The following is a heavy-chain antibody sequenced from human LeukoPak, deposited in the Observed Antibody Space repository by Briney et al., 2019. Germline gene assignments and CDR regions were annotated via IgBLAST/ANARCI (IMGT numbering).Heavy chain of an antibody. J-gene: IGHJ4*02. CDR1: GFTFSSYA. Sequence: GGSLRLSCAASGFTFSSYAMSWVRQAPGKGLEWVSAISGSGGSTYYADSVKGRFTISRDNSKNTLYLQMSSLRAEDTAVYYCAKEVYYYGSGSYYNAIDYWGQGTLVTVSS. CDR3: AKEVYYYGSGSYYNAIDY. CDR2: ISGSGGST. D-gene: IGHD3-10*01. V-gene: IGHV3-23*01.